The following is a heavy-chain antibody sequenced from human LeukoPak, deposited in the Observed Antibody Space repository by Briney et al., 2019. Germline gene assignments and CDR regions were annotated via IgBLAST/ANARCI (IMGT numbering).Heavy chain of an antibody. Sequence: GGSLRLSCSASAFTFSSYAMHWVRQAPGKGLEFVSGISNNGDSAYYGDSVKGRFTTSRDNSKNRLYLQMISLRAEDTAMYYCARGGSGSNGMDVWGQGTTVTVSS. CDR1: AFTFSSYA. V-gene: IGHV3-64*04. CDR3: ARGGSGSNGMDV. CDR2: ISNNGDSA. D-gene: IGHD3-10*01. J-gene: IGHJ6*02.